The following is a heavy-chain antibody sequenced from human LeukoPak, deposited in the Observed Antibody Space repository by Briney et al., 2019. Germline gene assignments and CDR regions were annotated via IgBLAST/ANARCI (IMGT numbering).Heavy chain of an antibody. Sequence: SETLSLTCTVSGGSISSYYWTWIRQPAGKGLEWVGRIYSSGNTNYNPSLKSRVSMSVDTSKNQFSLKLSSVTAADTAVYYCTRDMGSYYGHWGQGTLVTVSS. CDR2: IYSSGNT. V-gene: IGHV4-4*07. CDR3: TRDMGSYYGH. D-gene: IGHD3-10*01. J-gene: IGHJ4*02. CDR1: GGSISSYY.